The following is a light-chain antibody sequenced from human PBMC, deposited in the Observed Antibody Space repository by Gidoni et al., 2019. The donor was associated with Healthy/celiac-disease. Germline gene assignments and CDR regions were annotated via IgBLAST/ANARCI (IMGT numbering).Light chain of an antibody. Sequence: SALPQPRPVSGSPGPSVPISCTGTSSDVGGYNYVPWYQQHPGKAPKLMIYDVSKRPSGVPDRSSGSKSGNTASLTISGLQAEDEADYYCCSYAGSYTFFYVFGTGTKVTVL. CDR3: CSYAGSYTFFYV. CDR1: SSDVGGYNY. J-gene: IGLJ1*01. CDR2: DVS. V-gene: IGLV2-11*01.